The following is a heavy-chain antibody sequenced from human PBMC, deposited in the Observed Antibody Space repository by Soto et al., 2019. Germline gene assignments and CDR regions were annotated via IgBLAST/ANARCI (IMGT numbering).Heavy chain of an antibody. D-gene: IGHD1-7*01. Sequence: GGSLRLSCAASGFTFSSYAMSWVRQAPGKWLEWVSVISGSGGSTYYADSVKGRFTISRDNSKNTLYLQMTSLRADDTAVYYCAKDRRAGGNYGFYSDFWGQGXLVTVYS. CDR2: ISGSGGST. J-gene: IGHJ4*02. CDR3: AKDRRAGGNYGFYSDF. V-gene: IGHV3-23*01. CDR1: GFTFSSYA.